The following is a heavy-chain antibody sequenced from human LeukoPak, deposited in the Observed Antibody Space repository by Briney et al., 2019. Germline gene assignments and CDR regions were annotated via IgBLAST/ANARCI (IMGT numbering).Heavy chain of an antibody. CDR1: GLTFTSYX. V-gene: IGHV3-48*03. J-gene: IGHJ4*02. D-gene: IGHD3-16*01. Sequence: GGSLRLSCAASGLTFTSYXXXXXXXAXXXXXXXVSYISSGGNTKYYAXXVKXXFTIXXDNAKNSLFLQMNSLRAEDTAVYYCAKMLIAASVFDCWGQGTLVTVSS. CDR2: ISSGGNTK. CDR3: AKMLIAASVFDC.